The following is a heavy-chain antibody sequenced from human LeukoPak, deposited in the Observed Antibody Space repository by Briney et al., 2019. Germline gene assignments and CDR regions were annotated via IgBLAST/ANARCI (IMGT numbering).Heavy chain of an antibody. J-gene: IGHJ6*02. CDR3: ASGDNEVYYYYGMDV. Sequence: SETLSLTCTVSGGSLSSGDYYWSWIRQPPGKGLEWIGYIYYSGSTYYNPSLKSRVTISVDTSKNQFSLKLSSVTAADTAVYYCASGDNEVYYYYGMDVWGQGTTVTVSS. D-gene: IGHD7-27*01. CDR2: IYYSGST. V-gene: IGHV4-30-4*01. CDR1: GGSLSSGDYY.